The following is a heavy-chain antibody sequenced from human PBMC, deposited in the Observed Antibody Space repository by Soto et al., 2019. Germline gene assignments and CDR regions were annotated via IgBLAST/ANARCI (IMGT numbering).Heavy chain of an antibody. D-gene: IGHD2-2*01. J-gene: IGHJ5*02. CDR3: ARSIVVVPAALTAGFDP. Sequence: QVQLQESGPGLVKPSQTLSLTCSVSGGSISSGGYYGSWIRQHPGKGLEWIGYIYYSGSTYYNPSLKSRVTISVDTSKNQFSLKLSSVTAADTAVYYCARSIVVVPAALTAGFDPWGQGTLVTVSS. CDR2: IYYSGST. V-gene: IGHV4-31*03. CDR1: GGSISSGGYY.